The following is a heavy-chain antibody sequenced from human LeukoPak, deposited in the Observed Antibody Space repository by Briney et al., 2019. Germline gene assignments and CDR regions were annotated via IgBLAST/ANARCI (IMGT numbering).Heavy chain of an antibody. CDR3: ARAFKDGFDI. CDR1: GFTFRDYY. Sequence: GGSLRLSCAASGFTFRDYYMGWIRQAPGKGLEWVSYITSSGSSMYNADSVKGRFTISRDNARNSLHLQMKSLRAEDTAVYFCARAFKDGFDIWGQGTMVTVSS. CDR2: ITSSGSSM. V-gene: IGHV3-11*04. J-gene: IGHJ3*02.